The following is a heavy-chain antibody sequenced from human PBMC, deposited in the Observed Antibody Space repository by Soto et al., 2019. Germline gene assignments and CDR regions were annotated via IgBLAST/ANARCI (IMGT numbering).Heavy chain of an antibody. CDR1: GGYFCGYY. Sequence: SETLSVTRAVDGGYFCGYYWSWIRKPPGKGLEWIGEINHSGSTNYNPSLKSRVTISVDTSKHQFSLKLSSVTAADTAVYYCARAHPIGGRYCSSTSCYRYYYYGMDVWGQGTTVTVSS. CDR2: INHSGST. CDR3: ARAHPIGGRYCSSTSCYRYYYYGMDV. J-gene: IGHJ6*02. V-gene: IGHV4-34*01. D-gene: IGHD2-2*01.